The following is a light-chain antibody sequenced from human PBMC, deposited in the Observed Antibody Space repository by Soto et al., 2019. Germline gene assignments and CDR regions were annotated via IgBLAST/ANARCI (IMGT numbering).Light chain of an antibody. V-gene: IGLV2-8*01. CDR2: DVS. Sequence: QSVLTQPPSASGSPGQSVTISCTGTSSDVGGYNYVSWYQQHPGKAPKLMIYDVSKRPSGVPDRFSGSKSGNTASLTVSGLQAEDEADNYCSSYAGSTVVFGGGTKLTVL. CDR3: SSYAGSTVV. J-gene: IGLJ2*01. CDR1: SSDVGGYNY.